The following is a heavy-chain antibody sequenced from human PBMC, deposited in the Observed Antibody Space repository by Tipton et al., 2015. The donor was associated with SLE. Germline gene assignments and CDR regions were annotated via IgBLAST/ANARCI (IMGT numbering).Heavy chain of an antibody. CDR1: GDSISSGAHY. J-gene: IGHJ6*03. Sequence: TLSPTCTVSGDSISSGAHYWSWIRQPPGKGLEWIAYIYYSGITYYNASLKSRVSISVDTSKNQFSLKVNSVTAADTAVYYCARDSGYAHMDVWGKGTTVTVSS. D-gene: IGHD5-12*01. CDR3: ARDSGYAHMDV. CDR2: IYYSGIT. V-gene: IGHV4-31*03.